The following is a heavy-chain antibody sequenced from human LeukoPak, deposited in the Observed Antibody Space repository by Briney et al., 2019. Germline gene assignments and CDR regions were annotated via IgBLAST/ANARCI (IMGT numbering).Heavy chain of an antibody. CDR1: GFTFSAHA. D-gene: IGHD3-10*02. CDR2: VGSDNKP. V-gene: IGHV3-23*01. J-gene: IGHJ6*02. Sequence: GGSLRLSCEASGFTFSAHAMTWVRQAPGKGLEWVSSVGSDNKPHYSESVKGRFAISRDNSKSMLFLQLNSLRAEDTALYYCARDLHYYVAMGVWGQGTTVTVSS. CDR3: ARDLHYYVAMGV.